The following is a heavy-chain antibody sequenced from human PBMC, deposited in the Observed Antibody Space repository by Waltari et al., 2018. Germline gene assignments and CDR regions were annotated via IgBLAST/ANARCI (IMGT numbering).Heavy chain of an antibody. Sequence: QVQLQESGPGLVKPSETLSLTCTVSGGSISSYYWSWIRQPPGKGLEWVGYIYYSGSTNYNPSLKSRVTISVDTAKNKFSLKLSSVTAADTAVYYCARGGGTTVVPDYWGQGTLVTVSS. CDR1: GGSISSYY. CDR2: IYYSGST. J-gene: IGHJ4*02. V-gene: IGHV4-59*01. D-gene: IGHD4-17*01. CDR3: ARGGGTTVVPDY.